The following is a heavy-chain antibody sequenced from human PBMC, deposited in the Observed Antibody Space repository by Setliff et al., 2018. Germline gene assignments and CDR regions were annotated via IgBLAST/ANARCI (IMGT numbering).Heavy chain of an antibody. CDR1: GGSISSSSYY. V-gene: IGHV4-31*02. J-gene: IGHJ4*02. CDR3: ARSFSRREKFLLDY. CDR2: IYSSGST. Sequence: SGGSISSSSYYWGWIRQPPGKGLEWIGYIYSSGSTYYNPYLKRRVTISMDTSKNQFSLKVSSVTAADTAVYYCARSFSRREKFLLDYWGQGALVTVSS.